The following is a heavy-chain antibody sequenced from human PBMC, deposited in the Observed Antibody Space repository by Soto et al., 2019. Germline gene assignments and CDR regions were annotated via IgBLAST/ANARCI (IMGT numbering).Heavy chain of an antibody. D-gene: IGHD6-6*01. V-gene: IGHV4-59*08. J-gene: IGHJ4*02. CDR3: ARHTSIAARPFDS. Sequence: SETLSRTCSVSGGSISSYYWSWIRQPPGKGLVWIGYIYYSGSTNYNPSLKSRVTISVDTSGNQFSLKLSSVTAADTAVYYCARHTSIAARPFDSWGQGTLVTVSS. CDR2: IYYSGST. CDR1: GGSISSYY.